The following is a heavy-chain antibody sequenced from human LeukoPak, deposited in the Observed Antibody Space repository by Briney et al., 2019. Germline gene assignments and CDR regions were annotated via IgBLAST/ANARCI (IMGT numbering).Heavy chain of an antibody. Sequence: SETLSLTCTVSGGSISSTNYYWGWIRQPPGKGLEWIGSIYYSGSTYYNPSLKSRVTISVDTSKNQFSLKLSSVTAADTAVYYCARHSSGLHAFDIWGQGTMVTVSS. V-gene: IGHV4-39*01. CDR3: ARHSSGLHAFDI. D-gene: IGHD3-10*01. CDR1: GGSISSTNYY. CDR2: IYYSGST. J-gene: IGHJ3*02.